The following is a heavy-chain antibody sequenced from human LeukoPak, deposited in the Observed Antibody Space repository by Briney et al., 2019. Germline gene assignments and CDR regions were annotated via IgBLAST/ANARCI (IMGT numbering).Heavy chain of an antibody. CDR1: GGSISSGGYY. CDR2: IYHSGST. CDR3: ARAVMTTVTHDY. Sequence: SETLSLTCTVSGGSISSGGYYWSWIRQPPGKGLEWIGYIYHSGSTYYNPSLKSRVTISVDRSKNQFSLKLSSVTAADTAVYYCARAVMTTVTHDYWGQGTLVTVSS. D-gene: IGHD4-11*01. V-gene: IGHV4-30-2*01. J-gene: IGHJ4*02.